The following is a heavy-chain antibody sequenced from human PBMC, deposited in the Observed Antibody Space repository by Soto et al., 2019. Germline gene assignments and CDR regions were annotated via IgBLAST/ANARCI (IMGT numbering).Heavy chain of an antibody. Sequence: GASVKVSCKTSGGTFSSYASWVRQAPGQGLEWMGGIIPGSGTANYAQKFQGGVTITADKPTSTAYMELSSLRSEDTAFYYCARDSIDYDSSGRPVGRSFDIWGQGTMVTVSS. CDR3: ARDSIDYDSSGRPVGRSFDI. D-gene: IGHD3-22*01. CDR2: IIPGSGTA. J-gene: IGHJ3*02. CDR1: GGTFSSYA. V-gene: IGHV1-69*06.